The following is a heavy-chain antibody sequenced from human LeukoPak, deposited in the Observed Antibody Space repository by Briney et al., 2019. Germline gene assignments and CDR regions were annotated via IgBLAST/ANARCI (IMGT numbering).Heavy chain of an antibody. CDR3: ARAGVLLWFGELSRDNWFDP. D-gene: IGHD3-10*01. J-gene: IGHJ5*02. Sequence: SETLSLTCTVSGYSITSGYYWGWIRQPPGKGLEWIGSIYHSGSTNYNPSLKSRVTISVDTSKNQFSLKLSSVTAADTAVYYCARAGVLLWFGELSRDNWFDPWGQGTLVTVSS. V-gene: IGHV4-38-2*02. CDR1: GYSITSGYY. CDR2: IYHSGST.